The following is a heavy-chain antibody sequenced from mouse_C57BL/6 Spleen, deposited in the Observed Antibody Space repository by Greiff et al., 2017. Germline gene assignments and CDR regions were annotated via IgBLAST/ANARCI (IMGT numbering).Heavy chain of an antibody. CDR2: IHPNSGST. J-gene: IGHJ2*01. V-gene: IGHV1-64*01. CDR3: ARYPLHYYGSSYRYFDY. D-gene: IGHD1-1*01. CDR1: GYTFTSYW. Sequence: QVQLQQSGAELVKPGASVKLSCKASGYTFTSYWMHWVKQRPGQGLEWIGMIHPNSGSTNYNEKFKSKATLTVDKSSSTAYMQLSSLTSEDSAVYYCARYPLHYYGSSYRYFDYWGQGTTLTVSS.